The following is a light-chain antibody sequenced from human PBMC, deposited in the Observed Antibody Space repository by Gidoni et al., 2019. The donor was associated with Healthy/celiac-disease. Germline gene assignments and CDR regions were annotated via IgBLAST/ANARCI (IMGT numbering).Light chain of an antibody. J-gene: IGKJ1*01. Sequence: DIQMTLSPSSLSASVGDRVTITCRASQSISSYLNWYQQKPGKAPKRLIYAAASLQSGVTSRFSGSGAGTDFTLPISSRQPEDFATDYCQQRYSTRRTFGQXTKVEIK. CDR1: QSISSY. CDR2: AAA. V-gene: IGKV1-39*01. CDR3: QQRYSTRRT.